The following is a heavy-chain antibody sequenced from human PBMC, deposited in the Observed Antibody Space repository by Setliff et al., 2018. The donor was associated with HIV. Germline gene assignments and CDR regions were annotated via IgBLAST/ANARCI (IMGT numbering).Heavy chain of an antibody. Sequence: GASVKVSCKASGYTFTSYALHWVRQAPGQRLEWMGWINAGNGNTKYLQKLQGRVTITRDTSASTAYMELSSLRSEDTAVYYCARDRLHYNFWSGYPAFDYWGQGTLVTVSS. J-gene: IGHJ4*02. CDR3: ARDRLHYNFWSGYPAFDY. D-gene: IGHD3-3*01. CDR2: INAGNGNT. V-gene: IGHV1-3*01. CDR1: GYTFTSYA.